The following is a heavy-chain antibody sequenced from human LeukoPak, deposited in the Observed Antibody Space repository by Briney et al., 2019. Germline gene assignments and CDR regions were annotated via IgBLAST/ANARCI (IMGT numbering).Heavy chain of an antibody. J-gene: IGHJ3*02. V-gene: IGHV4-61*02. CDR1: GGTISRGNMY. CDR3: AGLAVSYYSTGRLGDAFDI. D-gene: IGHD3-10*01. CDR2: IYTSGST. Sequence: SETLSLTCAASGGTISRGNMYWVCIRQPAGKGLEWIGRIYTSGSTNYNPSLKSRVTISVDTSKNQFSLKLSSVTAADTAVYYWAGLAVSYYSTGRLGDAFDICGQGTMVTVSS.